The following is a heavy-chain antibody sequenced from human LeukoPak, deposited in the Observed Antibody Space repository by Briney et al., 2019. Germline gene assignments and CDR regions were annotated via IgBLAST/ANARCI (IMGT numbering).Heavy chain of an antibody. D-gene: IGHD2-2*01. CDR1: GDRVSSNSAA. Sequence: SRTLSLTCAISGDRVSSNSAAWNWIRQSPSRGLEWLGRTYYRSRWYNDYAVSVQSRITINADTSKNQFSLQLNSVTPEDTAVYYCSRGISTSPYGMDVWGKGTTVTVSS. CDR3: SRGISTSPYGMDV. CDR2: TYYRSRWYN. V-gene: IGHV6-1*01. J-gene: IGHJ6*04.